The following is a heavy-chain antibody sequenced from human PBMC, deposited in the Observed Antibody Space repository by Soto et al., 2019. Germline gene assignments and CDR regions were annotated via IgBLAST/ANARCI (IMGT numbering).Heavy chain of an antibody. CDR2: ISGSGGST. CDR3: AKEVDNAIPRRNWFDP. J-gene: IGHJ5*02. V-gene: IGHV3-23*01. Sequence: PGGSLRLSCAASGFTFSSYAMSWVRQAPGKGLEWVSAISGSGGSTYYADSVKGRFTISRDNSKNKLYLQMNSLRAEDTAVYYCAKEVDNAIPRRNWFDPWGQGALVTVSS. D-gene: IGHD5-18*01. CDR1: GFTFSSYA.